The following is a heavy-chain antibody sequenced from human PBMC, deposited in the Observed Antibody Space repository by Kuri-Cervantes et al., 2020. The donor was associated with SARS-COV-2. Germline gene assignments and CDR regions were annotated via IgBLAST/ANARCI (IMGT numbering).Heavy chain of an antibody. CDR3: ARQYCDSVSCYSDAFDI. J-gene: IGHJ3*02. D-gene: IGHD2/OR15-2a*01. CDR2: IRSKANSYAT. V-gene: IGHV3-73*01. Sequence: GESLKISCAASGFTFSGSAMHWVRQASGKGLEWVGRIRSKANSYATAYAASVKGRFTISRDDSKNTAYLQMNSLKTEDTAVYYCARQYCDSVSCYSDAFDIWGQGTMVTVSS. CDR1: GFTFSGSA.